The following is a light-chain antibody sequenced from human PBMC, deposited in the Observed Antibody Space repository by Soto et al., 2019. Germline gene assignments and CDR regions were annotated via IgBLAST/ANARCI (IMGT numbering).Light chain of an antibody. J-gene: IGLJ1*01. CDR2: GNS. CDR3: QSHDSSLSADV. V-gene: IGLV1-40*01. Sequence: QSVLTQPPSVSGAPGQRVTISCTGSSSNIGAGYDVHWYQQLPGTAPKLLIYGNSNRPSGVPDRFSGSKSGTSASLAITGLQADDEADFYCQSHDSSLSADVFGTGTKLNVL. CDR1: SSNIGAGYD.